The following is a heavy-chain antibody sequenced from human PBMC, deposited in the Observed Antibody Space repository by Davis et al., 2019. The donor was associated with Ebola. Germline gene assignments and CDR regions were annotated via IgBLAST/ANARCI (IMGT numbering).Heavy chain of an antibody. D-gene: IGHD2-2*01. Sequence: SETLSLTCAVYGGSFRGYYWSWIRQPPGKGLEWIGYIYYSGGTNYNPSLKSRVTISVDTSKNQFSLKLSSVTAADTAVYYCARGRFVVVPAAKGPYYYYGMDVWGQGATVTVSS. CDR3: ARGRFVVVPAAKGPYYYYGMDV. CDR1: GGSFRGYY. J-gene: IGHJ6*02. V-gene: IGHV4-59*12. CDR2: IYYSGGT.